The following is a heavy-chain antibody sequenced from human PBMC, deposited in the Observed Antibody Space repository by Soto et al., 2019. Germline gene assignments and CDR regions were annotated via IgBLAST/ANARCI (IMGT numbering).Heavy chain of an antibody. CDR2: IIPIFGTA. J-gene: IGHJ6*02. D-gene: IGHD6-19*01. V-gene: IGHV1-69*01. CDR3: VTPEQWLVLSGGYYYYGMDV. CDR1: GGTFSSYA. Sequence: QVQLVQSGAEVKKPGSSVKVSCKASGGTFSSYAISWVRQAPGQGLEWMGGIIPIFGTANYAQKFQGRVTITADESTSTAYMELSSLRSEDTAVYYCVTPEQWLVLSGGYYYYGMDVWGQGTTVTVSS.